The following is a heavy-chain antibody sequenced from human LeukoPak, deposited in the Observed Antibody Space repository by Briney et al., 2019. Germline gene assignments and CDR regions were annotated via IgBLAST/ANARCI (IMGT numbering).Heavy chain of an antibody. CDR3: ARDKVTY. CDR2: INKDGSEK. V-gene: IGHV3-7*01. CDR1: GFTFSNYY. Sequence: PGGSLRPSCAASGFTFSNYYMSWVRQAPGKGLEWVAHINKDGSEKYYVDSVKGRFTISRDNAKNSLYLQMNSLRVEDTAVYYCARDKVTYWGRGTLVTVSS. J-gene: IGHJ4*02.